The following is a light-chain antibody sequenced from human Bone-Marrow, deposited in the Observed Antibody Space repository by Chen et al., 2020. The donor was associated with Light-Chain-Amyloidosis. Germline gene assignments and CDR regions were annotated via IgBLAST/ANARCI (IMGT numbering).Light chain of an antibody. Sequence: YELTQPPSVSVSTGQTARITCSGDDLPTKYAYWYQQKPGQAPVLVIHRDTERPSGISERFSGSSSGTTATLTISGVQAEDEADYHCQSADSSGTYEVIFGGGTKLTVL. J-gene: IGLJ2*01. V-gene: IGLV3-25*03. CDR1: DLPTKY. CDR3: QSADSSGTYEVI. CDR2: RDT.